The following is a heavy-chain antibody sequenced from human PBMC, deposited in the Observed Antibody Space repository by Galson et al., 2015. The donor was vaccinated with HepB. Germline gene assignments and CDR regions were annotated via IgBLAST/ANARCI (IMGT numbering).Heavy chain of an antibody. CDR1: GFTFSSYW. CDR2: VKQDGSEK. D-gene: IGHD5-24*01. J-gene: IGHJ4*02. Sequence: SLRLSCAASGFTFSSYWMSWVRQAPGKGLEWVANVKQDGSEKYYVDSVKGRFTISRDNAKNSLYLQMNSLRAEDTAVYYCARERLRKMAVKYWGQGTLVTVSS. V-gene: IGHV3-7*01. CDR3: ARERLRKMAVKY.